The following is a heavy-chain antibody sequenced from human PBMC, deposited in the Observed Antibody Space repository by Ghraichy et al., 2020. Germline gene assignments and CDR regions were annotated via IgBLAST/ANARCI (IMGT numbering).Heavy chain of an antibody. V-gene: IGHV3-21*01. CDR1: GFTFSNCT. CDR3: ARVRCTTGICYTLDY. Sequence: GGSLRLSCAASGFTFSNCTMNWVRQAPGKGLEWVSSISRSSRYIYYADSVKGRFTISRDNAKNSLYLQMNSLRAEDTAVYYCARVRCTTGICYTLDYSGQGTLVTVSS. D-gene: IGHD2-8*01. J-gene: IGHJ4*02. CDR2: ISRSSRYI.